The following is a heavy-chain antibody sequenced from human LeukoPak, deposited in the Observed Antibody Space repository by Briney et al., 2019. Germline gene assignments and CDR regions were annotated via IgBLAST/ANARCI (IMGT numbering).Heavy chain of an antibody. CDR2: IKQDGSEK. CDR3: VRFDYGDYDDAFDF. J-gene: IGHJ3*01. CDR1: GSTFNNHW. D-gene: IGHD4-17*01. V-gene: IGHV3-7*01. Sequence: GGSLRLSCAASGSTFNNHWMSWVRQAPGKGLEWVANIKQDGSEKYYADSVKGRFTISRDNVKNSLYLQMNSLRAEDTAVYYCVRFDYGDYDDAFDFWGQGTMVTVSS.